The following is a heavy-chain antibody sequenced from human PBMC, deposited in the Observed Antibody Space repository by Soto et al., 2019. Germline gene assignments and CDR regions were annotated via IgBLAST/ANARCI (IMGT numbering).Heavy chain of an antibody. CDR1: GGSFSDFY. Sequence: TSETLSLTCAVSGGSFSDFYWTWIRQLPGKGLEWIGEINHIGYTNYNPSLESRVAISVDTSKNQFSLNLRSVTAADTAVYYCGPRGAVAPRGYWGQGTLVTVS. J-gene: IGHJ4*02. D-gene: IGHD2-15*01. V-gene: IGHV4-34*01. CDR2: INHIGYT. CDR3: GPRGAVAPRGY.